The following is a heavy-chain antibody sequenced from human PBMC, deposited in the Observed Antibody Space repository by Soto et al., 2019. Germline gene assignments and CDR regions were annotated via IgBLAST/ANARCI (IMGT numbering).Heavy chain of an antibody. D-gene: IGHD3-10*01. CDR1: GGTFIPYT. V-gene: IGHV1-69*08. Sequence: QVQLVQSGAEVKKPGSSVKVSCKASGGTFIPYTINWVRQAPGQGLEWMGRIIPFHGVTNYAQKFHARVTITADKSTSTAYMELRGLRCEDTAMYYCTREVEITVSPLSFGCFWSRGTLVTVSS. J-gene: IGHJ4*02. CDR2: IIPFHGVT. CDR3: TREVEITVSPLSFGCF.